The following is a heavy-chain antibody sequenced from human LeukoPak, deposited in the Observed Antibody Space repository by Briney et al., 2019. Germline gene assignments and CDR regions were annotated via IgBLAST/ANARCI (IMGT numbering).Heavy chain of an antibody. CDR3: ARSSSGDTWDLFDY. Sequence: SVKVSCKASGGTFSSYAISWVRQAPEQGLEWMGGIIPIFGTANYAQKFQGRVTITTDESTSTAYMELSSLRSEDTAVYYCARSSSGDTWDLFDYWGQGTLVTVSS. CDR2: IIPIFGTA. J-gene: IGHJ4*02. CDR1: GGTFSSYA. V-gene: IGHV1-69*05. D-gene: IGHD1-26*01.